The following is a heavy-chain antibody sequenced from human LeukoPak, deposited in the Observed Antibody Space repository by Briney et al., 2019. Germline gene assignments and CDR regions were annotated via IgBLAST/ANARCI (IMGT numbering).Heavy chain of an antibody. J-gene: IGHJ4*02. CDR3: ARTYDILTGYSNLFDY. V-gene: IGHV3-23*01. CDR1: RFTFSSYA. D-gene: IGHD3-9*01. CDR2: ISGTGGST. Sequence: PGGSLRLSCAASRFTFSSYAMSWVRQAPGKGLEWVSAISGTGGSTYYADSVKGRFTISRDNSKNTLYLQMDSLRAEDTAVYFCARTYDILTGYSNLFDYWGQGTLVTVSS.